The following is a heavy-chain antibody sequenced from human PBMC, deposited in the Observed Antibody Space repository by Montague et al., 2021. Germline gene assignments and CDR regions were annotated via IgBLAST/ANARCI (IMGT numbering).Heavy chain of an antibody. D-gene: IGHD3-10*01. CDR3: ARDVFGELFSYYYYYMDV. CDR1: KFTLSNYG. CDR2: IGISGNII. Sequence: SLSLSWAASKFTLSNYGMNWVRQAPGKGLEWVSYIGISGNIIYYADSVKGRFTISRDNAKNSLYLQMNSLRDEDTAVYFCARDVFGELFSYYYYYMDVWGKGTTVTVSS. V-gene: IGHV3-48*02. J-gene: IGHJ6*03.